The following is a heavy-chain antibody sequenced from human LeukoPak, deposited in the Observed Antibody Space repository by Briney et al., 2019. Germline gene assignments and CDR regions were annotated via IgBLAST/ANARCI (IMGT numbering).Heavy chain of an antibody. V-gene: IGHV2-5*02. Sequence: SGPTLMQPTPTLTLTCTFSGFSLSTSGVGVGWIRQPPGKALEWLTLIYWDHDKRYSPSLKTRLTITKDTSQNQVVLTMTNMDPVDTATYYCARLYYYGSGSYFYFDYWGQGTLVTVSS. D-gene: IGHD3-10*01. CDR2: IYWDHDK. CDR3: ARLYYYGSGSYFYFDY. CDR1: GFSLSTSGVG. J-gene: IGHJ4*02.